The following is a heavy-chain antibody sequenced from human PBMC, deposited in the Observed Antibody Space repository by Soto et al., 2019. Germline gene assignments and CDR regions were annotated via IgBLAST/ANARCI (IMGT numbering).Heavy chain of an antibody. CDR2: ISGYNGNT. CDR1: GYTFTNYG. J-gene: IGHJ6*02. V-gene: IGHV1-18*01. CDR3: AREGQAPYYYYGMDV. Sequence: QVRVVQSGDEVKKPGASVKVSCKASGYTFTNYGFSWVRQAPGQGLEWMGWISGYNGNTKYAEKFQGRVTMTTDTSXXTAHMELRSLRSDDTAVYYCAREGQAPYYYYGMDVWGQGTAVTVSS.